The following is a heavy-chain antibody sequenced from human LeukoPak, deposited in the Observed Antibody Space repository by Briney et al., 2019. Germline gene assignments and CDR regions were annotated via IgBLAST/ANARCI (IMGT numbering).Heavy chain of an antibody. CDR2: ISSSISYI. CDR3: ARDRSSSWYSTDPGDY. D-gene: IGHD6-13*01. V-gene: IGHV3-21*01. CDR1: GFTFSSYS. Sequence: PGGSLRLSCAASGFTFSSYSMNWVRQAPGKGLEWVSSISSSISYIYYADSVKGRFTISRDNAKNSLYLQMNSLRAEDTAVYYCARDRSSSWYSTDPGDYWGQGTLVTVSS. J-gene: IGHJ4*02.